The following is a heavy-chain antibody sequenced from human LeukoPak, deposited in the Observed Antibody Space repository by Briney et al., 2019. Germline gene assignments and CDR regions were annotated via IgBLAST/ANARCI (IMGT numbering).Heavy chain of an antibody. J-gene: IGHJ6*03. V-gene: IGHV3-23*01. Sequence: VGSLRLSCAASGFTFSSYAMNWGRQAPGKGLEEVSVISGSGGNTYYADSVKGRFTISRDNSKNTLYLQMNSLRVEDTAVYYCARGMVYAIPNWYYYYYMDVWGKGTTVTVSS. CDR2: ISGSGGNT. D-gene: IGHD2-8*01. CDR1: GFTFSSYA. CDR3: ARGMVYAIPNWYYYYYMDV.